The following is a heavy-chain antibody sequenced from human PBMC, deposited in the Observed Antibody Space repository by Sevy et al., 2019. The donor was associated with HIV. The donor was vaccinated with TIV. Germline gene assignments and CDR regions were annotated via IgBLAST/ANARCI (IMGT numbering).Heavy chain of an antibody. J-gene: IGHJ6*02. CDR1: GFTFSSYE. CDR2: ISSSGSTI. V-gene: IGHV3-48*03. CDR3: ASDFSYCTNGVCYDYYYGMDV. Sequence: GGSLRLSCAASGFTFSSYEMNWVRQAPGKGLEWVSYISSSGSTIYYADSVKGRFTISRDNAKNSLYLQMNSLRAVDTAVYYCASDFSYCTNGVCYDYYYGMDVWGQGTTVTVSS. D-gene: IGHD2-8*01.